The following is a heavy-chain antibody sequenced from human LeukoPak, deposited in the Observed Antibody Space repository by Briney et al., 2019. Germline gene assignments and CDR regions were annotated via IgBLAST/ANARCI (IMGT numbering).Heavy chain of an antibody. CDR1: GFTFSGSA. Sequence: GGSLRLSCAASGFTFSGSAMHWVRQASGKGLEWVGRIRSKANSYATAYAASVKGRFTISRDDSKNTAYLQMNSLKTEDTAVYYCAALIMGRPFDYWGQGTLVIVSS. CDR2: IRSKANSYAT. J-gene: IGHJ4*02. D-gene: IGHD3-10*01. CDR3: AALIMGRPFDY. V-gene: IGHV3-73*01.